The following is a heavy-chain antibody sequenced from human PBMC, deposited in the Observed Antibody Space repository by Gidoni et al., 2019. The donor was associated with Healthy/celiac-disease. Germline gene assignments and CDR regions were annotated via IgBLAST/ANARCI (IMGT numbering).Heavy chain of an antibody. CDR2: IRRKAYGGTT. D-gene: IGHD3-16*02. V-gene: IGHV3-49*03. Sequence: EVQLVESGGGLVQPGRSLRLSCTASGFTFGDYAMRWFRQAPGKGLEWVGFIRRKAYGGTTEYAASVKGRFTISRDDSKSIAYLQMNSLKTEDTAVYYCTRGAIMITFGGVIVSDAFDIWGQGTMVTVSS. CDR3: TRGAIMITFGGVIVSDAFDI. J-gene: IGHJ3*02. CDR1: GFTFGDYA.